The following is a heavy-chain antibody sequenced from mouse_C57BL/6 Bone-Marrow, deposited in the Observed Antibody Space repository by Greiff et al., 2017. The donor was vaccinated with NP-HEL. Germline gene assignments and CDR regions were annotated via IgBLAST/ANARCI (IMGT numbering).Heavy chain of an antibody. CDR3: ARQRGAMDY. V-gene: IGHV5-9*01. J-gene: IGHJ4*01. Sequence: ESGGGLVKPGGSLKLSCAASGFTFSSYTMSWVRQTPEKRLEWVATISGGGGNTYYPDNVKGRSTITRDNAKNTRYLQLSSLRSEDTALYYCARQRGAMDYWGQGTSVTVSS. CDR1: GFTFSSYT. CDR2: ISGGGGNT.